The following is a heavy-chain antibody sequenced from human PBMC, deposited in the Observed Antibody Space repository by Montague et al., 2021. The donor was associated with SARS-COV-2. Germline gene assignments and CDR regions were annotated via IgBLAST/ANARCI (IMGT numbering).Heavy chain of an antibody. D-gene: IGHD3-10*01. CDR2: IWYDGSNK. CDR3: ARGYYGSGHLVYYYYYGMDV. CDR1: GFTFSSYV. Sequence: SLRLSCAASGFTFSSYVMHWVRQAPGKGLEWVAVIWYDGSNKYYADSVKGRFTISRDNSKNTLYLQMNSLRAEDTAVYYCARGYYGSGHLVYYYYYGMDVWGQGTTVTVSS. V-gene: IGHV3-33*01. J-gene: IGHJ6*02.